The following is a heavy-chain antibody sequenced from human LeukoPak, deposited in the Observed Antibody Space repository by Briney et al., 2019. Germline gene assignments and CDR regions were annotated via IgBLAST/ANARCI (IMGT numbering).Heavy chain of an antibody. D-gene: IGHD3-10*01. CDR1: GYTFTSNY. V-gene: IGHV1-46*01. CDR2: INPSGGST. Sequence: ASVTVSCKAFGYTFTSNYMHWVRQAPGQGLEWMGIINPSGGSTSYAQRFQGRVTMTRDMSTSTVYKELSSLRSEDTAVYFCARSGPFYYGGAFDIWGQGTLVTVSS. J-gene: IGHJ3*02. CDR3: ARSGPFYYGGAFDI.